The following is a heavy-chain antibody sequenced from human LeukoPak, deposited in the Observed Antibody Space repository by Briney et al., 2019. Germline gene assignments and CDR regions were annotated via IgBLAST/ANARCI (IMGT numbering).Heavy chain of an antibody. J-gene: IGHJ4*02. CDR2: IHTSGST. V-gene: IGHV4-4*07. Sequence: SETLSLTCTVSGGSIGNYYWSLIRQPAGKGLEWIGRIHTSGSTIYIAPLKSRVTMSVDTSKNQFSLRLSSVTAADTAFYDCARGRWNTAMVSPYYFDYWGQGNLVTVSS. CDR3: ARGRWNTAMVSPYYFDY. D-gene: IGHD5-18*01. CDR1: GGSIGNYY.